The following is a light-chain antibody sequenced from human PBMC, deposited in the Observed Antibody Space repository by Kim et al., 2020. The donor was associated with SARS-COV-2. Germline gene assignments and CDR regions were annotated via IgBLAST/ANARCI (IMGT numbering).Light chain of an antibody. CDR1: MLGDKY. J-gene: IGLJ3*02. CDR3: RAWGGSTAV. Sequence: SVPQGQTPTLSWSGSMLGDKYFSRSQQNTGRSPVLVIFQHSTRPSGIPDRFSGSNSGNTAPLTISETRTMDEAGYSCRAWGGSTAVFGGGTQLTVL. V-gene: IGLV3-1*01. CDR2: QHS.